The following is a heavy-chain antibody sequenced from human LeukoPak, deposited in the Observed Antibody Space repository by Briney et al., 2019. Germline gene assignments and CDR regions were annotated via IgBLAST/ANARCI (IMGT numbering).Heavy chain of an antibody. CDR2: ISYDGRNK. CDR1: GFTFSSYA. Sequence: LPGGSLRFSCAASGFTFSSYAMHWVRQAPGKGLEWVAVISYDGRNKYYADSVKGRFTISRDNSKNTLYLQMNSLRAEDTAVYYCANYSGSSRWFDYWGQGTLVTVSS. J-gene: IGHJ4*02. D-gene: IGHD6-13*01. V-gene: IGHV3-30*04. CDR3: ANYSGSSRWFDY.